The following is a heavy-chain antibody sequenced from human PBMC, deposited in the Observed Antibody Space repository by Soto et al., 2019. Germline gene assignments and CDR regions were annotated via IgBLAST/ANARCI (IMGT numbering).Heavy chain of an antibody. V-gene: IGHV4-39*01. CDR3: SRISGSSKFYYYCMDL. D-gene: IGHD6-6*01. J-gene: IGHJ6*02. Sequence: SETLSLTCTVSGGSISRSSYYWGWIRQPPGKGLEWIGSIYYSGSTYYNPSLKSRVTISVDTSKNQFSLKLSSVTAADTAVYYCSRISGSSKFYYYCMDLWGQGTTFTVSS. CDR1: GGSISRSSYY. CDR2: IYYSGST.